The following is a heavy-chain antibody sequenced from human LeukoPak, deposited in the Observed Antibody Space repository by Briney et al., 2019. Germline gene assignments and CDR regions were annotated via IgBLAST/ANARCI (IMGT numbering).Heavy chain of an antibody. CDR3: AKWGDYDVLTGYYVSDF. J-gene: IGHJ4*02. V-gene: IGHV3-23*01. D-gene: IGHD3-9*01. CDR2: ISGRSDNT. CDR1: GFIFSSYA. Sequence: GASLRLSCAASGFIFSSYAMYWVRQAPGKGLERVSAISGRSDNTYHADSVKGRFTLSRDSSKNTLYLQMNSLRADDTAVYYCAKWGDYDVLTGYYVSDFWGQGTLVTVSS.